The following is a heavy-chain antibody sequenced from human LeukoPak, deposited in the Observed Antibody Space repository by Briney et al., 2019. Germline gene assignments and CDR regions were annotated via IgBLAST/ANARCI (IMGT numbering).Heavy chain of an antibody. CDR2: INPNSGGT. CDR3: ARGGVEMATIKDY. D-gene: IGHD5-24*01. CDR1: GYTFTGYY. V-gene: IGHV1-2*02. Sequence: ASVKVSCKASGYTFTGYYMHWVRQAPGQGLEWMGWINPNSGGTNYAQKFRGRVTMTRDTSISTAYMELSRLRSDDTAVYYCARGGVEMATIKDYWGQGTLVTVSS. J-gene: IGHJ4*02.